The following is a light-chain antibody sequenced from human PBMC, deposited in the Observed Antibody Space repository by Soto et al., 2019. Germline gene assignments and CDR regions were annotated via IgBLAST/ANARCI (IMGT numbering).Light chain of an antibody. CDR3: QQYNDWPLT. J-gene: IGKJ1*01. Sequence: EIVMTQSPAMLSVSPGERATLSCRASQSVSSDLAWYQQKPGQAPSLLIYGAFTRATGIPARFSGTGSGTEFTLTISSLQSEDFALYYCQQYNDWPLTFGQGTKVDIK. CDR1: QSVSSD. V-gene: IGKV3-15*01. CDR2: GAF.